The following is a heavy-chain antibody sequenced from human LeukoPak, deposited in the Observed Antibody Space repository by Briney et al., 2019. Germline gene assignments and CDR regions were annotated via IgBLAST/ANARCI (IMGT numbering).Heavy chain of an antibody. CDR1: GYTFTSYY. V-gene: IGHV1-46*01. D-gene: IGHD6-19*01. J-gene: IGHJ3*02. CDR3: ARATAAVAGTRAFDI. Sequence: ASVKVTCKASGYTFTSYYMHWVRQAPGQGLEWMGIINPSGGSTSYAQKFQGRVTMTRDTSTSTVYMELSSLRSEDTAVYYCARATAAVAGTRAFDIWGQGTMVTVSS. CDR2: INPSGGST.